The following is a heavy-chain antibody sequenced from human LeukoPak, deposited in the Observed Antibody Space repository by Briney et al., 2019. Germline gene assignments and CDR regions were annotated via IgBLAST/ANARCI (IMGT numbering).Heavy chain of an antibody. CDR1: GLTFSFYS. D-gene: IGHD6-6*01. Sequence: GGTLRLSCAASGLTFSFYSMNWVRQAPGKGLEWVSYISSFSGTINYAESVKGRFTISRDNAKNSLYLQMNSLRADDTAVYYCVRDQGGSSSHWGQGTLVTVSS. J-gene: IGHJ4*02. CDR2: ISSFSGTI. V-gene: IGHV3-48*01. CDR3: VRDQGGSSSH.